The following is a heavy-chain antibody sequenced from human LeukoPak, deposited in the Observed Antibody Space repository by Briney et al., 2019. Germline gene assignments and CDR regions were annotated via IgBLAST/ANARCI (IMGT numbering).Heavy chain of an antibody. CDR3: ASLFSYYYYGMDV. J-gene: IGHJ6*02. CDR2: ISGSGGST. CDR1: GFTFSDYA. V-gene: IGHV3-23*01. D-gene: IGHD2/OR15-2a*01. Sequence: GGSLRLSCAASGFTFSDYAMNWVRQAPGKGLEWVSTISGSGGSTYYADSVKGRFTISRDNSKNTPYLQMNSLRAEDTAVYYCASLFSYYYYGMDVWGQGTTVTVSS.